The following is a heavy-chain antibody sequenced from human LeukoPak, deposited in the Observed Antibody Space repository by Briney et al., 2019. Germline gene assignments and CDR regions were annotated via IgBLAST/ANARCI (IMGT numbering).Heavy chain of an antibody. CDR1: GFTFSRHW. Sequence: PGGSLRLSCAGSGFTFSRHWMHWVRQVPGKGLVWVSRMNSDGSSTSYADSVKGRFTISRDNSKNTLYLQMNSLRADDTAVYYCAKVTRSLGQSFDYWGQGTLVTVSS. J-gene: IGHJ4*02. V-gene: IGHV3-74*01. CDR2: MNSDGSST. CDR3: AKVTRSLGQSFDY. D-gene: IGHD7-27*01.